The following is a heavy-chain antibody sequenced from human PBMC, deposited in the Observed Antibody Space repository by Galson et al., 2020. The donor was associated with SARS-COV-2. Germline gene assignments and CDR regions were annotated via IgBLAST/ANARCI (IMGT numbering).Heavy chain of an antibody. D-gene: IGHD3-22*01. J-gene: IGHJ4*02. Sequence: GESLKISCAASGFTFSSYAMSWVRQAPGKGLEWVSAISGSGGSTYYADSVKGRFTISRDNSKNTLYLKMNSLRAEDTAVYYCAKDSPSMIVVVIGFFDYWGQGTLVTVSS. V-gene: IGHV3-23*01. CDR2: ISGSGGST. CDR3: AKDSPSMIVVVIGFFDY. CDR1: GFTFSSYA.